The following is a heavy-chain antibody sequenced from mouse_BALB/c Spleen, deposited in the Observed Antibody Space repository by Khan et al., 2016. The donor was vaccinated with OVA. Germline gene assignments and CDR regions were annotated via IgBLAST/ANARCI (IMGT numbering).Heavy chain of an antibody. D-gene: IGHD1-1*01. V-gene: IGHV1-4*01. CDR3: ARRTTDYAMDY. Sequence: QVQLQQSGAEPARPGASVKMSCKASGYTFTSNTMHWVKQRPGQGLEWIGYINPSSGYTNYNQKFNDKATLTADKSSSTAYMQLRSLTSEDSAVYYCARRTTDYAMDYWGQGTSVTVSA. CDR2: INPSSGYT. J-gene: IGHJ4*01. CDR1: GYTFTSNT.